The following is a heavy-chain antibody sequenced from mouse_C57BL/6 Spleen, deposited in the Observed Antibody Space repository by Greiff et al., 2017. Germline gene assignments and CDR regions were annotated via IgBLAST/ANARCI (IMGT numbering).Heavy chain of an antibody. CDR1: GYTFTSYW. Sequence: QVHVKQPGAELVMPGASVKLSCKASGYTFTSYWMHWVKQRPGQGLEWIGEIDPSDSYTNYNQKFKGKSTLTVDKSSSTAYMQLSSLTSEDSAVYYCARTDSNYFDYWGQGTTLTVSS. CDR3: ARTDSNYFDY. CDR2: IDPSDSYT. V-gene: IGHV1-69*01. J-gene: IGHJ2*01.